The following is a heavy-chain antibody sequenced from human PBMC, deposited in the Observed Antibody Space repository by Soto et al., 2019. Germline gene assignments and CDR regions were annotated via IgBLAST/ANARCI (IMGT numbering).Heavy chain of an antibody. CDR3: ARQGRTSASSDF. CDR2: MSPGNSDI. V-gene: IGHV5-51*01. J-gene: IGHJ4*02. Sequence: PGESLKISCWGFGYTFNTYWIGWVRQMPGKGLEWMGVMSPGNSDIRYSPAFQGQVSISADTSISTAYLQWSSLKTSDSGMYYCARQGRTSASSDFWGQGTLVTVSS. D-gene: IGHD2-21*01. CDR1: GYTFNTYW.